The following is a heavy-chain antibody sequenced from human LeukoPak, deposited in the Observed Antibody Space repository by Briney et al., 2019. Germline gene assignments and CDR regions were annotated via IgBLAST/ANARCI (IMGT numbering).Heavy chain of an antibody. J-gene: IGHJ4*02. CDR1: GFTFSSYW. CDR3: AREKYCTNGVCYPVDY. Sequence: GGSLRLSCAASGFTFSSYWMSWVRQAPGKGLEWVANIKQDGSEKYYVDSVKGRFTISRDNAKNSLNLQMNSLRAEDTAVYYCAREKYCTNGVCYPVDYWGQGTLVTVSS. V-gene: IGHV3-7*01. D-gene: IGHD2-8*01. CDR2: IKQDGSEK.